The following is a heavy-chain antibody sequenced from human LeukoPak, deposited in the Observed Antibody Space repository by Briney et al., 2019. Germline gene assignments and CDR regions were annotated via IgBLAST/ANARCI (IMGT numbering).Heavy chain of an antibody. V-gene: IGHV3-9*03. CDR2: ISWNSGSI. Sequence: PGRSLRLSCAASGFTFDDYAMHWVRQAPGKGLEWVSGISWNSGSIGYADSVKGRFTISRDNAKNSLYLQMNSLRAEDMALYYCAKSDVIAGAFDIWGQGTMVTVSS. J-gene: IGHJ3*02. D-gene: IGHD6-13*01. CDR1: GFTFDDYA. CDR3: AKSDVIAGAFDI.